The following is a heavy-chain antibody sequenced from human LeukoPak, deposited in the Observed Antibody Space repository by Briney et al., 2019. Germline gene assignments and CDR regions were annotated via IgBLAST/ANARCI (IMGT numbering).Heavy chain of an antibody. CDR3: ARVRPPLPRYCSSTSCPGGWFDP. D-gene: IGHD2-2*01. CDR1: GFSFSNYW. J-gene: IGHJ5*02. CDR2: IKQDGSDK. Sequence: PGGSLRLSCAASGFSFSNYWMTWVRQAPGKGLEWVANIKQDGSDKHYVDSVKGRFTISRDNAKNSLYLQMNTLRAEDTAVYYCARVRPPLPRYCSSTSCPGGWFDPWGQGTLVTVSS. V-gene: IGHV3-7*03.